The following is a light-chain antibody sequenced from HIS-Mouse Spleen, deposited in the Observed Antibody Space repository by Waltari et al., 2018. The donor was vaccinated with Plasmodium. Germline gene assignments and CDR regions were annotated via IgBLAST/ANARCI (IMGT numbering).Light chain of an antibody. V-gene: IGKV3-20*01. Sequence: EIVLTQSPGTLSLSPGERATLSCRASQSVSSSYLAWYQQKPGQAPRLLIYGASSRATGIPDRFSGSGSGTDFTLTISRLEPEDFAVYYCQQYGSSRFT. J-gene: IGKJ3*01. CDR1: QSVSSSY. CDR2: GAS. CDR3: QQYGSSRFT.